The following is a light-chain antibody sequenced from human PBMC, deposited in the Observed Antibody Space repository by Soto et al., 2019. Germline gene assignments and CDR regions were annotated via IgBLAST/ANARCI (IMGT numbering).Light chain of an antibody. Sequence: QSVLTQPASVSGSPGQSITISCTGTSSDVGGYNYVSWYQQHPGKAPKLMIYEVSNRPSGISNRFSGSKSGNTASLTISGLQAEDEAEYYCSSYKSRSTYVFGTGTKVTVL. CDR1: SSDVGGYNY. CDR3: SSYKSRSTYV. CDR2: EVS. J-gene: IGLJ1*01. V-gene: IGLV2-14*01.